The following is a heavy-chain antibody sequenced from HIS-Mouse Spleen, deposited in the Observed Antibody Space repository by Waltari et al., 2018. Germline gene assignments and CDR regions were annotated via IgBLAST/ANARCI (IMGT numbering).Heavy chain of an antibody. CDR3: ARGSWNWFDP. V-gene: IGHV3-21*01. CDR1: GFTFSSCS. D-gene: IGHD2-15*01. J-gene: IGHJ5*02. CDR2: ISSSSSYI. Sequence: EVQLVESGGGLVKPGGSLRLSCAASGFTFSSCSMNWVRQAPGKGLEWVSSISSSSSYIYYADSVKGRFTISRDNAKNSLYLQMNSLRAEDTAVYYCARGSWNWFDPWGQGTLVTVSS.